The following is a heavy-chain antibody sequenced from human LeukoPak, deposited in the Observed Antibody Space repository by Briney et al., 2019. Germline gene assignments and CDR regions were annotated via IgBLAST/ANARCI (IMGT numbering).Heavy chain of an antibody. V-gene: IGHV4-4*07. CDR3: ARDRYYYDSSGYPLDY. CDR2: IYTSGST. D-gene: IGHD3-22*01. CDR1: GGSISSYY. J-gene: IGHJ4*02. Sequence: SETLSLTCTVSGGSISSYYWSWIRQPAGKGLEWIGRIYTSGSTNYNPSLKSRVTMSVDTSKNQFSLKLSSLTAADTAVYYCARDRYYYDSSGYPLDYWGQGTLVTASS.